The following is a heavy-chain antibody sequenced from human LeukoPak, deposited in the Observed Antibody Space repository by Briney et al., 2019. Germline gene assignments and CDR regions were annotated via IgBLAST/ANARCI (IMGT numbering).Heavy chain of an antibody. J-gene: IGHJ3*02. CDR3: VRGPRYYDDSGFHYGVFDI. CDR2: IYPGGDI. D-gene: IGHD3-22*01. Sequence: GGSLRLSCAASEVTVTDNYMSWVRQAPGKGLQWVSVIYPGGDIYYSDSVKGRFIISRDNSKNTLSLQMNSLTADDTAVYYCVRGPRYYDDSGFHYGVFDIWGQGTVVTVSS. CDR1: EVTVTDNY. V-gene: IGHV3-53*01.